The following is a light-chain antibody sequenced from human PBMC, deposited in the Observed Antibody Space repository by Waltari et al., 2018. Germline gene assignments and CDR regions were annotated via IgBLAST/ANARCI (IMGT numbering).Light chain of an antibody. CDR2: DVS. J-gene: IGLJ1*01. V-gene: IGLV2-14*03. CDR1: SSDIGTYDY. CDR3: NSYTSSSTRV. Sequence: QSALTQPASVSGSPGQSITISCTGTSSDIGTYDYVSWYQQYPSEAPKLMIFDVSNRPSGVSHRFSGSKSGNTASLTISGLQAEDEADYYCNSYTSSSTRVFGTGTKVTVL.